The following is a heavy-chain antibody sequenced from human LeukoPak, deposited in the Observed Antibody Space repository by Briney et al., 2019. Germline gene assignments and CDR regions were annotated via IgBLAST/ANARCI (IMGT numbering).Heavy chain of an antibody. Sequence: PGGSLRLSCAASGFTFSNYIMHWVRQAPGKGLDWVAVILENGSNQYYADSVKGRFTISRDNAKNSLYLQMNSLRAEDTAVYYCASSRYDSSGYYGIIGYWGQGTLVTVSS. V-gene: IGHV3-30*04. CDR2: ILENGSNQ. CDR3: ASSRYDSSGYYGIIGY. J-gene: IGHJ4*02. CDR1: GFTFSNYI. D-gene: IGHD3-22*01.